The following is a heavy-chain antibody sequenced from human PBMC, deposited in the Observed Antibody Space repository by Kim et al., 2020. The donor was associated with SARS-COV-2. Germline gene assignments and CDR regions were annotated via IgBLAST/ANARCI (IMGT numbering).Heavy chain of an antibody. Sequence: PSLQDRVPISLDTSKNQFSLKLNSVTAADTAVYYCARGLGYYDSSGYYAYWGQGTLVTVSS. V-gene: IGHV4-34*01. D-gene: IGHD3-22*01. CDR3: ARGLGYYDSSGYYAY. J-gene: IGHJ4*02.